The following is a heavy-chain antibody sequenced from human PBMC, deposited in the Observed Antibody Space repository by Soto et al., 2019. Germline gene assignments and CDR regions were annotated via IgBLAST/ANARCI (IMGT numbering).Heavy chain of an antibody. CDR2: INHSGST. V-gene: IGHV4-34*01. Sequence: SETLSLNCAVYGGSFSGYYWSWIRQPPGKGLEWIGEINHSGSTNYNPSLKSRVTISVDTSKNQFSLKLSSVTAADTAVYYCARGLRITMVRGGNNWFDPWGQGTLVTSPQ. CDR1: GGSFSGYY. CDR3: ARGLRITMVRGGNNWFDP. D-gene: IGHD3-10*01. J-gene: IGHJ5*02.